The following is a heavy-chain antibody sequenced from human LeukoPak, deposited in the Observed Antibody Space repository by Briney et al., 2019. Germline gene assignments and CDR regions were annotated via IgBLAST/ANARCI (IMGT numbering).Heavy chain of an antibody. CDR2: IYYSGST. CDR3: ARAGGYGLIDY. D-gene: IGHD5-18*01. CDR1: GGSISSYY. J-gene: IGHJ4*02. Sequence: SETLSLTCTVSGGSISSYYWSWIRQPPGKGLEWIGYIYYSGSTNYNPSLKSRVAISVDTSKNQFSLKVGSMTAADTAVYYCARAGGYGLIDYWGQGTMVTVSS. V-gene: IGHV4-59*12.